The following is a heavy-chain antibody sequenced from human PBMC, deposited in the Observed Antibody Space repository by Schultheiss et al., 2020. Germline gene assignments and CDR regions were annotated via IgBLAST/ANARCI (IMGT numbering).Heavy chain of an antibody. CDR2: ISGDESYK. CDR3: ATAVSGTFYY. V-gene: IGHV3-30*03. J-gene: IGHJ4*02. Sequence: GGSLRLSCAASGFTFSSYGMHWVRQAPGKGLEWVATISGDESYKDHTDSVKGRFIISRDNSKNTLYLQMNSLRAEDTAVYYCATAVSGTFYYWGQGTLVTVSS. CDR1: GFTFSSYG. D-gene: IGHD6-19*01.